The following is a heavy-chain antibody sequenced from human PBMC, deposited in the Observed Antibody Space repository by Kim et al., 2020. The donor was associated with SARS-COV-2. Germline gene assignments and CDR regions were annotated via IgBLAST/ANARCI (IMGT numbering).Heavy chain of an antibody. CDR3: ARGRAGVVPSPILGIGLHYDYFIMDV. CDR1: GGSFSGYH. Sequence: SETLSLTCAVYGGSFSGYHWSWIRQPPGKGLEWIGEINHSGSINYNPSFKSRVTISIDTSKNQFSLKLTSVTAAATGFYFCARGRAGVVPSPILGIGLHYDYFIMDVWGHGTTVTVSS. CDR2: INHSGSI. V-gene: IGHV4-34*01. D-gene: IGHD2-2*02. J-gene: IGHJ6*02.